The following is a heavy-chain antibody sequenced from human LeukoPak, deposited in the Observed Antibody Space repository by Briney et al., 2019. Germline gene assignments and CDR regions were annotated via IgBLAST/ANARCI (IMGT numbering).Heavy chain of an antibody. CDR2: VIPIFGTA. CDR1: GATFSSYA. CDR3: ARTLVSSGNWFDP. Sequence: SVKVSCKASGATFSSYAISWVRQAPGQGLEWMGGVIPIFGTAHYAQKFQGRVTITADKSTSTAYMELSSLRSEDTAVYYCARTLVSSGNWFDPWGQGTLVTVSS. J-gene: IGHJ5*02. V-gene: IGHV1-69*06. D-gene: IGHD6-25*01.